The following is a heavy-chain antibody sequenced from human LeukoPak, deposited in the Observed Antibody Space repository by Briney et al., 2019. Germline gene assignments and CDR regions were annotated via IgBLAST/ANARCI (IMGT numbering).Heavy chain of an antibody. Sequence: SETLSLTCTVSGGSISSYYWSWIRQPPGKGLEWIGYINYSGSTNYNPSLKSRVTISVDTSKNQFSLKLSSVTAADTAVYYCARQSGYCSGGSCYDGDYYGMDVWGQGTTVTVSS. J-gene: IGHJ6*02. CDR2: INYSGST. CDR3: ARQSGYCSGGSCYDGDYYGMDV. V-gene: IGHV4-59*08. D-gene: IGHD2-15*01. CDR1: GGSISSYY.